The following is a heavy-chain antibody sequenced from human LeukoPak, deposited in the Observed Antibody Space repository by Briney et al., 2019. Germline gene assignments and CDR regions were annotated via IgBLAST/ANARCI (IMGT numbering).Heavy chain of an antibody. V-gene: IGHV1-69*05. CDR2: IIPVFDTA. CDR1: GDTFSNYD. Sequence: ASVKVSCKASGDTFSNYDVTWVRQAPGQGLEWMGRIIPVFDTAKYAQNFQGRVTMTTDESSSTAYMELYSLRSADTAVYYCALSAEKQLVYFDFWGQGTLVTVSS. J-gene: IGHJ4*02. CDR3: ALSAEKQLVYFDF. D-gene: IGHD6-13*01.